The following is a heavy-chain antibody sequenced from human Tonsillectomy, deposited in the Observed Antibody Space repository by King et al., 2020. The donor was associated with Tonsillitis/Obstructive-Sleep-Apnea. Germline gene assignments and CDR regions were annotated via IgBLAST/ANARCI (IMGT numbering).Heavy chain of an antibody. D-gene: IGHD3-3*01. Sequence: QLVQSGGGLDQPGESLRLSCAASGFVVSRNHMNWVRQAPGKGLEWVSVLYSGGNTYYADSVKGRFTVSRDNSKNTLYLQMNSLRVDVTAVYFCARGTPDYDLWSPFDYWGQGTLVTVSS. CDR3: ARGTPDYDLWSPFDY. V-gene: IGHV3-66*01. CDR1: GFVVSRNH. CDR2: LYSGGNT. J-gene: IGHJ4*02.